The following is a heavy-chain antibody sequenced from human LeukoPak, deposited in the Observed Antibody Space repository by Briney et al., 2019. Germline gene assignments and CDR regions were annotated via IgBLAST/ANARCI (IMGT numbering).Heavy chain of an antibody. D-gene: IGHD2-2*01. V-gene: IGHV3-21*01. CDR1: GFTFSSYS. Sequence: GGSLRLSCAASGFTFSSYSMNWVRQAPGKGLEWVSSISSSSSYIYYADSVKGRFTISRDNAKNSLYLQMNSLRAEDTAVYYCARDYCSSISCYTRWFDPWGQGTLVTVS. CDR3: ARDYCSSISCYTRWFDP. CDR2: ISSSSSYI. J-gene: IGHJ5*02.